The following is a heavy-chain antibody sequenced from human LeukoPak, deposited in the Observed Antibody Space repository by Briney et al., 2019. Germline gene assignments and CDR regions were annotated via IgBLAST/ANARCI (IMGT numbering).Heavy chain of an antibody. Sequence: SQTLSLTCTVSGGSISSGDYYWRWIRQPPGKGLGWIEYIYYSGITYYNPSLKSRVTISVDTSKNQFSLKLSSVTAADTAVYYCARDLEDSSGYYVDYWGQGTLVTVSS. V-gene: IGHV4-30-4*01. D-gene: IGHD3-22*01. CDR3: ARDLEDSSGYYVDY. J-gene: IGHJ4*02. CDR2: IYYSGIT. CDR1: GGSISSGDYY.